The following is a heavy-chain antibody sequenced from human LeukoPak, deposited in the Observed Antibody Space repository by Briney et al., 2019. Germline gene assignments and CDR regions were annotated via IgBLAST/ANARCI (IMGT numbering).Heavy chain of an antibody. D-gene: IGHD1-26*01. CDR3: ARRGLVGVTDAFDI. J-gene: IGHJ3*02. V-gene: IGHV3-23*01. Sequence: PSETLSLTCTVSGGSISSSSYYWGWIRQAPGKGLEWVSVVSASGTNTDYADSVKGRFTISRDNSKNTLYLQMNSLRAEDTAIYYCARRGLVGVTDAFDIWGQGTMVTVSS. CDR1: GGSISSSSYY. CDR2: VSASGTNT.